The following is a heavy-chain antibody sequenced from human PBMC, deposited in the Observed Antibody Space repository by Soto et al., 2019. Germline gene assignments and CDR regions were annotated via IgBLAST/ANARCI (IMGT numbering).Heavy chain of an antibody. Sequence: QVQLQQWGAGPLRPSETLSLTCGVSGGFFSGYYCAWIRQSPGKGLEWIGEINDRGSINYNPSLKSRVSISVDTSKNHYSLNLRSVTAADTAVYYCARESHDILTGPPWVWYFDLWGRGTLVTVSS. V-gene: IGHV4-34*01. D-gene: IGHD3-9*01. J-gene: IGHJ2*01. CDR2: INDRGSI. CDR1: GGFFSGYY. CDR3: ARESHDILTGPPWVWYFDL.